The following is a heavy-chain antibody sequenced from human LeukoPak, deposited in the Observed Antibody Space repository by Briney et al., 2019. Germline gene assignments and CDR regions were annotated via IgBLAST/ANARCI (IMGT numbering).Heavy chain of an antibody. D-gene: IGHD6-19*01. J-gene: IGHJ4*02. CDR1: GGSIRSSSYY. CDR3: VRQFWLVDY. CDR2: IYYSGST. Sequence: PSETLSLTCTVSGGSIRSSSYYWGWIRQPPGKGLEWIGSIYYSGSTYYNPSLKSRVTISVDTSKNQFSLKLSSVTAADTAVYYCVRQFWLVDYWGQGTLVTVSS. V-gene: IGHV4-39*01.